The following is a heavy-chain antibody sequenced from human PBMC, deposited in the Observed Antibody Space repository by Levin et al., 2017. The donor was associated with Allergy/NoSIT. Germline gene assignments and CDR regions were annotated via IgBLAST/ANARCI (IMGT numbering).Heavy chain of an antibody. J-gene: IGHJ4*02. V-gene: IGHV3-7*03. CDR1: GFTFSNYW. CDR3: ARGIPDTGYRPLDY. Sequence: GSLRLSCVASGFTFSNYWMHWVRQAPGKGPEWVANIKEDGSEKDYVDSVKGRFTISRDNAKKSLYLQVNSLRVEDTAVYYCARGIPDTGYRPLDYWGQGTLVTVSS. CDR2: IKEDGSEK. D-gene: IGHD3-9*01.